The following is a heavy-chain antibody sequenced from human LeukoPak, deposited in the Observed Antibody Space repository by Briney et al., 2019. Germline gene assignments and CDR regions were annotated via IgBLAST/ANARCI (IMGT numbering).Heavy chain of an antibody. CDR1: GFTFSSYW. D-gene: IGHD3-22*01. J-gene: IGHJ1*01. V-gene: IGHV3-74*01. CDR3: ARAPSEIGGYYPEYFRH. CDR2: IKSDGSA. Sequence: GGSLKLSCAASGFTFSSYWMHWVRQAPGKGLVWVSRIKSDGSANYADSVKGRFTISRDNAKNTLSLQMNSLRAEDTGVYYCARAPSEIGGYYPEYFRHWGQGTLVTVSS.